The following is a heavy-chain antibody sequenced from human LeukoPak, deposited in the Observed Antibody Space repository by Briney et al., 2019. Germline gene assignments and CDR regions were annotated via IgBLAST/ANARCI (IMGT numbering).Heavy chain of an antibody. CDR3: ARDRIAVSDPPNWFDP. V-gene: IGHV4-59*12. CDR1: GGSIRNYY. CDR2: ISDGGGS. D-gene: IGHD6-19*01. Sequence: SETLSLTCTVSGGSIRNYYWTWIRQPPGKGLEWIGYISDGGGSNYNPSLKSRVTISVDTSKNQFSLNLSSVTAADTAVYFCARDRIAVSDPPNWFDPWGQGTLVTVSS. J-gene: IGHJ5*02.